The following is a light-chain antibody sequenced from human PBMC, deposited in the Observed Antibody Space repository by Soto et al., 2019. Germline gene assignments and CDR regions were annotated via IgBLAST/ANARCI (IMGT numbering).Light chain of an antibody. CDR1: SGSIGSNY. Sequence: NFMLTQPHSVSESPGKTVTISCTGSSGSIGSNYVQWYQQRPGSAPTTVIYKDDQRPSGVPDRFSGSIDSSSNSASLTISGLKTEDGADYYCQSDDSRNHVVFGGGTKLTVL. V-gene: IGLV6-57*02. J-gene: IGLJ2*01. CDR3: QSDDSRNHVV. CDR2: KDD.